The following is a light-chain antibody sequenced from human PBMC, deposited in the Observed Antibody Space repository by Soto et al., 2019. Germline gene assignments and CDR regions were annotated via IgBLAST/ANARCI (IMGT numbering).Light chain of an antibody. CDR3: QQRNVWPPVT. CDR1: PSVTNF. V-gene: IGKV3-11*01. Sequence: MVLTHAPGTLSLSPGARATLSCRASPSVTNFLAWYQQKPGQAARLLIYGAFNRATGIPARFSGSGSGTDFTLTISSLEPEDSAVYYCQQRNVWPPVTFGQGTRLEIK. CDR2: GAF. J-gene: IGKJ5*01.